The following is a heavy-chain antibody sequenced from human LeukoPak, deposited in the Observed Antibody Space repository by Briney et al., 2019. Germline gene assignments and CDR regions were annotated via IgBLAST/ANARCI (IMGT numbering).Heavy chain of an antibody. CDR1: GFTFSSYG. Sequence: GRSLRLSCAASGFTFSSYGMHWVREAPGKGLEWVAVIWYDGSNKYYADSVKGRFTISRDNSKNTLYLQMNSLRAEDTAVYYCAKDRFRPSHPYYYDSSGYYFDAFDIWGQGTMVTVSS. V-gene: IGHV3-33*06. CDR2: IWYDGSNK. D-gene: IGHD3-22*01. J-gene: IGHJ3*02. CDR3: AKDRFRPSHPYYYDSSGYYFDAFDI.